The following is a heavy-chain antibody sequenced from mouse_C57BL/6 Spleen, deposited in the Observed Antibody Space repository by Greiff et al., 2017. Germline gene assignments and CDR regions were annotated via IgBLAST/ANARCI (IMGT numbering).Heavy chain of an antibody. CDR2: INYDGSST. V-gene: IGHV5-16*01. D-gene: IGHD1-1*01. J-gene: IGHJ2*01. CDR3: ARDGVVPFDY. CDR1: GFTFSDYY. Sequence: EVKVVESEGGLVQPGSSMKLSCTASGFTFSDYYMAWVRQVPEKGLEWVANINYDGSSTYYLDSLKSRFIISRDNAKNILYLQMSSLKSEDTATYYCARDGVVPFDYWGQGTTLTVSS.